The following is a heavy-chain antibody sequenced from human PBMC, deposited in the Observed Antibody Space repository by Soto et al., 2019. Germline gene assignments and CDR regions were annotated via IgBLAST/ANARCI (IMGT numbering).Heavy chain of an antibody. D-gene: IGHD1-26*01. CDR1: GFTFSIYW. J-gene: IGHJ3*02. Sequence: PVGTLRLSCAASGFTFSIYWMSWVRQAPRKGLEWVANMNQDGSEIDYVDSVKGRFTISRDNAKSSLSLQMNSLRVEDTAMYYCARDRGYSTFDIWGQGSMVTVS. CDR2: MNQDGSEI. V-gene: IGHV3-7*01. CDR3: ARDRGYSTFDI.